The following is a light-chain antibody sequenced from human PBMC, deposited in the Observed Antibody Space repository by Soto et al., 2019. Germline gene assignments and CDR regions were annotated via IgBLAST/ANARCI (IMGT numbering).Light chain of an antibody. CDR1: QSVSNN. Sequence: IVRTQSPATLSVSPGERATLSCRASQSVSNNLAWYQQKPGQAPRLLIYDASTRATAIPARFSGSGSGTEFTLTISSLQSEDFAVYFCQQYNDWPRTFGQGTKVEIK. J-gene: IGKJ1*01. CDR3: QQYNDWPRT. V-gene: IGKV3-15*01. CDR2: DAS.